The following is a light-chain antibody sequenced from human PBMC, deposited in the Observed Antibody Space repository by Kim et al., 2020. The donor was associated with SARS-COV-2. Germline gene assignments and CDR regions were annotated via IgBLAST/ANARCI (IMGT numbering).Light chain of an antibody. CDR1: SSDVGGYNY. CDR2: DVS. CDR3: CSYAGTYV. V-gene: IGLV2-11*01. Sequence: SPGQSVTISCTGTSSDVGGYNYVSSYQQHPGKAPKLIIYDVSKRPSGVPDRFSGSKSGNTASLTISGLQAEDEADYYCCSYAGTYVFGTGTKVTVL. J-gene: IGLJ1*01.